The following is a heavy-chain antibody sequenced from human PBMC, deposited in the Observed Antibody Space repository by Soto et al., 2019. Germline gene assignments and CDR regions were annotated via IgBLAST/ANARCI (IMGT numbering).Heavy chain of an antibody. D-gene: IGHD2-21*02. J-gene: IGHJ4*02. CDR1: GGSINSNY. Sequence: QVQLQESGPGLVKPSETLSLTCTVSGGSINSNYWSWIRQPPGKGLEWLGYIYDSGSAKYNPSLKSRVSISVDMSKNQFFLNMRSVTAADTAVYFCARRDFAPMTGDYYFDSWGQGTLVTVSS. CDR3: ARRDFAPMTGDYYFDS. CDR2: IYDSGSA. V-gene: IGHV4-59*01.